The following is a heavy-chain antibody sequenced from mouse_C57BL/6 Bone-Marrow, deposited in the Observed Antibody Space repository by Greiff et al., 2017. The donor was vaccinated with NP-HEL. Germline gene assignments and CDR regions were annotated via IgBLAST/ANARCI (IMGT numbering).Heavy chain of an antibody. CDR3: ARDSSYDYYAMDY. CDR2: ISYDGSN. V-gene: IGHV3-6*01. J-gene: IGHJ4*01. CDR1: GYSITSGYY. D-gene: IGHD1-1*01. Sequence: ESGPGLVKPSQSLSLTCSVTGYSITSGYYWNWIRQFPGNKLEWMGYISYDGSNNYNPSLKNRISITRDTSKNQFFLKLNSVTTEDTATYYCARDSSYDYYAMDYWGQGTSVTVSS.